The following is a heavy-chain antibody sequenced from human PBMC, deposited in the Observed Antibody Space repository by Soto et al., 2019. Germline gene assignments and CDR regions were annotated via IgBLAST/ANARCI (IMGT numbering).Heavy chain of an antibody. CDR2: INPSVGLT. V-gene: IGHV1-46*01. Sequence: ASVKVSCKASGYTFTSYSIHWVRQAPGQGLEWMAIINPSVGLTRHAQNFQGRVTMTWDTSTSTVYMELSSLRSEDTAVYYCARSNLGATAFDYRGQGILVTVSS. J-gene: IGHJ4*02. D-gene: IGHD1-26*01. CDR3: ARSNLGATAFDY. CDR1: GYTFTSYS.